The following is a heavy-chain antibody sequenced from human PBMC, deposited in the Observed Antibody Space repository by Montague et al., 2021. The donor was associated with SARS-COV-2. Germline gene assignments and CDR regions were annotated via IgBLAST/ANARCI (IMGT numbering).Heavy chain of an antibody. Sequence: SLRLSCAASGFTFSSYAMHWVRQAPGKGLEWVAVISYDGSNKYYADSVKGRFTISRDNSKNTLYLQMNSLRAEDTAVYYCARDDPYSGGWFDAFDIWGQGTMVTVSS. V-gene: IGHV3-30*04. CDR2: ISYDGSNK. D-gene: IGHD6-19*01. CDR3: ARDDPYSGGWFDAFDI. CDR1: GFTFSSYA. J-gene: IGHJ3*02.